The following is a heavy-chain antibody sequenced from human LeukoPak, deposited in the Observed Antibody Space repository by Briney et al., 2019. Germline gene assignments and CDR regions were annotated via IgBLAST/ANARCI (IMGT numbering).Heavy chain of an antibody. CDR1: GYTFTSYG. CDR3: ARDKHGYYDSSGYYYAGAFDI. Sequence: GASVKVSCKASGYTFTSYGISWVRQAPGQGLEWMGWISAYNGNTNYAQKLQGRVTMTTDTSTSTAYMELRSLRSDDTAVYYCARDKHGYYDSSGYYYAGAFDIWGQGTMVTVSS. J-gene: IGHJ3*02. CDR2: ISAYNGNT. D-gene: IGHD3-22*01. V-gene: IGHV1-18*01.